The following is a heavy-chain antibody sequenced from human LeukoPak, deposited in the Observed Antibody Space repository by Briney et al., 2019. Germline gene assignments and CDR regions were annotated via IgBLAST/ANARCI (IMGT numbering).Heavy chain of an antibody. CDR3: ARGRRYSNRGYYYYYMDV. CDR2: IYPGDSDT. CDR1: GYSFTSYW. J-gene: IGHJ6*03. Sequence: GESLKISCKGSGYSFTSYWIGWVRQMPGKGLEWMGIIYPGDSDTRYSPSFQGQVTISADKSISTAYLQWSSLKASDTAMYYCARGRRYSNRGYYYYYMDVWGKGTTVTVSS. V-gene: IGHV5-51*01. D-gene: IGHD4-11*01.